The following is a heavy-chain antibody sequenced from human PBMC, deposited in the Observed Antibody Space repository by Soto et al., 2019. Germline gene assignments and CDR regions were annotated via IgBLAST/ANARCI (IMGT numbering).Heavy chain of an antibody. CDR3: ARRSGYAYNWFDP. CDR2: INHSGST. Sequence: SETLSLSCAIYGGSFSGYDWSWIRHPPGKGLEWIGEINHSGSTNYTPSLKSRVTISVDTSKNQFSLKLSSVTAADTAVYYCARRSGYAYNWFDPWGQGTLVTVS. V-gene: IGHV4-34*01. D-gene: IGHD3-22*01. CDR1: GGSFSGYD. J-gene: IGHJ5*02.